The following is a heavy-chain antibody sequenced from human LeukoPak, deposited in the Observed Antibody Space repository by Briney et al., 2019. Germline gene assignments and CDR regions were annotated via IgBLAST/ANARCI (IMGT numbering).Heavy chain of an antibody. CDR3: ARSRGSAFDY. V-gene: IGHV6-1*01. J-gene: IGHJ4*02. CDR1: GDSVSSSSAT. Sequence: SQTLSLTCAISGDSVSSSSATWNWLRQSPSRGLEWLGRTYYRSKWYNEYAVSVKSRITINPDTSKNQFSLQLNSVTPEDSAVYDCARSRGSAFDYWGQGTLVTVSS. CDR2: TYYRSKWYN. D-gene: IGHD1-26*01.